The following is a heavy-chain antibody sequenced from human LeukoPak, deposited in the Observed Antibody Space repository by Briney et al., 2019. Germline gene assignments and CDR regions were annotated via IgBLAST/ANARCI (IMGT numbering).Heavy chain of an antibody. CDR3: ARDRPPSGSDSRGPYYFDY. CDR2: IYYSGST. V-gene: IGHV4-59*12. CDR1: GGSISSYY. Sequence: PSETLSLTCTVSGGSISSYYWSWIRQPPGKGLEWIGYIYYSGSTNYNPSLKSRVTISVDTSKNQFSLKLSSVTAADTAVYYCARDRPPSGSDSRGPYYFDYWGQGTLVTVSS. D-gene: IGHD1-26*01. J-gene: IGHJ4*02.